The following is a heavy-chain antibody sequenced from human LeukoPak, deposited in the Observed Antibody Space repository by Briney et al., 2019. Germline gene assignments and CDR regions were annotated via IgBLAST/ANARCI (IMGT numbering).Heavy chain of an antibody. CDR2: IYYTGST. CDR3: ARAPNGYYPLDY. CDR1: GGSISTHF. J-gene: IGHJ4*02. V-gene: IGHV4-59*11. Sequence: SETLSLTCTVSGGSISTHFWTWIRQPPGMGLEWIGYIYYTGSTNYNPPLKSRVTISLDTSKNQFSLHLSFVTAADTAVYYCARAPNGYYPLDYWGQGTLVTVSS. D-gene: IGHD3-22*01.